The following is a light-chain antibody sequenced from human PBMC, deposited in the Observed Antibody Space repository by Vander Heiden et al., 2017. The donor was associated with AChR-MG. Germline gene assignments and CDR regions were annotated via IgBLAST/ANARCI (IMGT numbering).Light chain of an antibody. CDR3: QAWDSSFVV. CDR2: QDS. Sequence: SYALTLPPSVSVSPGQTASITCSGDKLGDKYACWYQQKPGQSPVLVIYQDSKRPSGIPERFSGSNSGNTATLTISGTQAMDEADYYCQAWDSSFVVFGGGTKLTVL. CDR1: KLGDKY. J-gene: IGLJ2*01. V-gene: IGLV3-1*01.